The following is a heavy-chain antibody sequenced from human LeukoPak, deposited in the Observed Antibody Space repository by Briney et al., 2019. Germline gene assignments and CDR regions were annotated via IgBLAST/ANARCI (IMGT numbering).Heavy chain of an antibody. D-gene: IGHD2-2*02. Sequence: SETLSLTCTVSGGSISSSSYYWGWIRQPPGTGLEWIGNIYYSGSTYYHPSLKIQITMSVDTSKNQFSLKLSAMTAADTAVYYCARQYCSSTNCYTFDYWGQGTLVTVSS. J-gene: IGHJ4*02. V-gene: IGHV4-39*01. CDR3: ARQYCSSTNCYTFDY. CDR2: IYYSGST. CDR1: GGSISSSSYY.